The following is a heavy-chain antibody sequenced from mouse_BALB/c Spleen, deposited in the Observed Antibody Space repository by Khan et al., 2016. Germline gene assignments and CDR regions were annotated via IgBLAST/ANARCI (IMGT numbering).Heavy chain of an antibody. Sequence: QVQLQQSGAELVRPGTSVKVSCKASGYAFTNYLIEWIKQRPGQGLEWIGVINPGSGGTNYNEKFKDMATLTADKSSSTAYMQLSSLTSDDSAVYFCARSSYGYGLAYWGQGTLVTVSA. CDR1: GYAFTNYL. CDR3: ARSSYGYGLAY. D-gene: IGHD1-2*01. V-gene: IGHV1-54*01. CDR2: INPGSGGT. J-gene: IGHJ3*01.